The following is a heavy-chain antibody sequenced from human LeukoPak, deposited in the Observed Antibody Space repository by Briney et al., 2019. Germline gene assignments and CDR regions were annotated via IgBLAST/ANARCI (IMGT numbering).Heavy chain of an antibody. J-gene: IGHJ4*02. Sequence: GGSLRLSCAASGFTFSSYAMSWVRQAPGKGLEWVSGINNSGDNTYYADSVKGRFTISRDNSKNTLYLQMNSLRAEDTAVYYCAKGAISGYGGYFFDYWGQGTLVTVSS. CDR1: GFTFSSYA. CDR3: AKGAISGYGGYFFDY. CDR2: INNSGDNT. D-gene: IGHD5-12*01. V-gene: IGHV3-23*01.